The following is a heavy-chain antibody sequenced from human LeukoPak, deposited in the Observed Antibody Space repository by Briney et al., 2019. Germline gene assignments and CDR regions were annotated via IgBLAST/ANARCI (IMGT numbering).Heavy chain of an antibody. J-gene: IGHJ6*03. CDR2: IYHTGST. CDR1: GYSFTSGHY. D-gene: IGHD6-13*01. Sequence: SETLSLTCSVSGYSFTSGHYWGWIRQPPGKGLEWIGNIYHTGSTHYNPSLKSRVTISVDTSKNQFSLKLSSVTAADTAVYYCARHETELIEAAAGAYYYYYYMDVWGKGTTVTVSS. V-gene: IGHV4-38-2*01. CDR3: ARHETELIEAAAGAYYYYYYMDV.